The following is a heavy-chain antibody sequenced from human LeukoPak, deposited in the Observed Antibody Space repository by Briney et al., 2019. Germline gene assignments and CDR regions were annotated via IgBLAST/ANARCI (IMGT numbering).Heavy chain of an antibody. D-gene: IGHD2-2*01. CDR3: AKAPTSTSLNWFDP. CDR2: ISGSGGST. CDR1: GFTFSSYA. Sequence: PGGSLGLSCAASGFTFSSYAMTWVRQAPGKGLEWVSAISGSGGSTYYADSVKGRFTISRDNSKNTLYLQMDSLRAEDTAVYYCAKAPTSTSLNWFDPWGQGTLVTVSS. J-gene: IGHJ5*02. V-gene: IGHV3-23*01.